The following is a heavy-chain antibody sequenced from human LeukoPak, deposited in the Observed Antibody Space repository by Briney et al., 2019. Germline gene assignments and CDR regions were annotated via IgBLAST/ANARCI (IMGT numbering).Heavy chain of an antibody. CDR2: ISGRGVST. D-gene: IGHD4-11*01. V-gene: IGHV3-23*01. CDR3: ANTTTEPPVWVDP. Sequence: GGSLRLSCAASGFTFISYAGSLVRQAPGRGLGWVSAISGRGVSTYYAGSVKGRFTISRDTSTNTHYLQINSPSAESPAFYYWANTTTEPPVWVDPWGQGTLVTVSS. CDR1: GFTFISYA. J-gene: IGHJ5*02.